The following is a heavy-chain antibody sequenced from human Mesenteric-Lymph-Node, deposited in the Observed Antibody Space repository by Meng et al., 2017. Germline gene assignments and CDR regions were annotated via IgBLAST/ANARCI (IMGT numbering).Heavy chain of an antibody. CDR1: GFTFSSYS. J-gene: IGHJ6*02. Sequence: GGSLRLSCAASGFTFSSYSMNWVRQAPGKGLEWVSSISSSSSYIYYADSVKGRFTISRDNPKNSVYLQLSSLRAEDTAVYYCVRDSPRYCGRTSCHYYGLDVWGQGTTVTVSS. CDR3: VRDSPRYCGRTSCHYYGLDV. CDR2: ISSSSSYI. V-gene: IGHV3-21*06. D-gene: IGHD2-2*01.